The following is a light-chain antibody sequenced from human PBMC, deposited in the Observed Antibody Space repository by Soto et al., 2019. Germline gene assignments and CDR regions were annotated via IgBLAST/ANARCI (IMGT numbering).Light chain of an antibody. V-gene: IGLV1-40*01. CDR2: GNT. CDR3: QAYDSSMSGSYV. J-gene: IGLJ1*01. CDR1: SSNLGAGYD. Sequence: QSVLTQLPSVSGAPGQTVTISCTGSSSNLGAGYDVHWYQQLPGTAPKLLIYGNTIRPSGVPDRFSGSKSGASASLAITGLQAEDEADYYCQAYDSSMSGSYVFGTATKLPS.